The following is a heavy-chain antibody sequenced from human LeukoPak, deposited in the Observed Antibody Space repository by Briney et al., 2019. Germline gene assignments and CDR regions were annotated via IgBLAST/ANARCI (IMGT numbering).Heavy chain of an antibody. V-gene: IGHV3-23*01. Sequence: GGSLRLSCAACGFTFSSYAMSWVRQAPGKGLECVSALSGNGNTIYYADSVKGRFTISRDNSKNTLSLQMNSLRAEDTAVYYCAKALYGGHDYWGQGTLVTVSS. D-gene: IGHD4-23*01. CDR3: AKALYGGHDY. CDR2: LSGNGNTI. J-gene: IGHJ4*02. CDR1: GFTFSSYA.